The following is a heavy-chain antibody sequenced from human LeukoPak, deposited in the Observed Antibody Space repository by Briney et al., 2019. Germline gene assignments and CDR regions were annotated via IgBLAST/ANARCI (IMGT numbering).Heavy chain of an antibody. D-gene: IGHD2-2*01. CDR3: ESPCSSTSCKHFDY. V-gene: IGHV3-43D*04. J-gene: IGHJ4*02. Sequence: GGSLSLSCAASGFTFDDYAMHWVRQAPGKGLEWVSLISWDGGSTYYADSVKGRFTISRDNSKNSLYLQMNSLRAEDTALYDCESPCSSTSCKHFDYWSQRTLVTVSS. CDR2: ISWDGGST. CDR1: GFTFDDYA.